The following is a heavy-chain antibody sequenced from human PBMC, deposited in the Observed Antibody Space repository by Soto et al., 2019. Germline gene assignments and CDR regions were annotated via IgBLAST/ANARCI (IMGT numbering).Heavy chain of an antibody. CDR1: GGTFSSYA. CDR2: IIPIFGTA. J-gene: IGHJ2*01. Sequence: QVQLVQSGAEVKKPGSSVKVSCKASGGTFSSYAISWVRQAPRQGLEWMGGIIPIFGTANYAQKFQGRVTITADESTSTAYMELSSLRSEDTAVYYCARVHCSGGSCYLGYFDLWGRGTLVTVSS. D-gene: IGHD2-15*01. CDR3: ARVHCSGGSCYLGYFDL. V-gene: IGHV1-69*12.